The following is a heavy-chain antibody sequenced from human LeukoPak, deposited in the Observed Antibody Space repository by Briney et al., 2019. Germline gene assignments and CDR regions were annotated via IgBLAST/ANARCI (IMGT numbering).Heavy chain of an antibody. Sequence: SETLSLICTVSGGSISSDYWSWIRQPPGKGLEWIGYIYYSGSTNCNPSLKSRVTISVDTSKTQFSLKLSSVTAADTAVYYCARLYYDSSGLIEDWGQGTLVTVSS. CDR3: ARLYYDSSGLIED. D-gene: IGHD3-22*01. CDR1: GGSISSDY. J-gene: IGHJ4*02. V-gene: IGHV4-59*08. CDR2: IYYSGST.